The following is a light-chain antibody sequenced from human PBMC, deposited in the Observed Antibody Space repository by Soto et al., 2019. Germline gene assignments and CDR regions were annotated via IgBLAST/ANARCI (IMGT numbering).Light chain of an antibody. V-gene: IGKV3-20*01. CDR3: QQYGSSPPWT. Sequence: EFVLTQSPGTLSLSPGERASLSCRASQSVSSTYLAWYQQKPGQAPRLLIYGASSRATGIPDRFSGSGSGTDFTLTISRLGPEDFAVYYCQQYGSSPPWTFGQGTKVEIK. CDR1: QSVSSTY. CDR2: GAS. J-gene: IGKJ1*01.